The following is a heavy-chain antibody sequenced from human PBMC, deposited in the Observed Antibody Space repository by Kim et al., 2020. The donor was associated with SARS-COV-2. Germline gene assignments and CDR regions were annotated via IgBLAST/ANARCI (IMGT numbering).Heavy chain of an antibody. CDR1: GFTFGDYA. V-gene: IGHV3-49*03. Sequence: GGSLRLSCTASGFTFGDYAMSWFRQAPGKGLEWVGFIRSKAYGGTTEYAASVKGRFTISRDDSKSIAYLQMNSLKTEDTAVYYCTRVVVVTAIEAFDIWGQGTMVTVSS. CDR3: TRVVVVTAIEAFDI. J-gene: IGHJ3*02. D-gene: IGHD2-21*02. CDR2: IRSKAYGGTT.